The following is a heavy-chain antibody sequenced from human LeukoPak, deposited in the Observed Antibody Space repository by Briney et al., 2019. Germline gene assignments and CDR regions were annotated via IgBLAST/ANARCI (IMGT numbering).Heavy chain of an antibody. CDR1: GGSISSYY. J-gene: IGHJ5*02. CDR2: IYTSGST. V-gene: IGHV4-4*07. Sequence: PSETLPLTCTVSGGSISSYYWSWIRQPAGKGLEWIGRIYTSGSTNYNPSLKSRVTMSVDTSKNQFSLKLSSVTAADTAVYYCARDGSSGWSPWFDPWGQGTLVTVSS. D-gene: IGHD6-19*01. CDR3: ARDGSSGWSPWFDP.